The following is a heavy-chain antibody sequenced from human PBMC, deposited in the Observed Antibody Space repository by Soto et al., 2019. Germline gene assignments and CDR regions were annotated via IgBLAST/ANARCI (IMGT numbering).Heavy chain of an antibody. Sequence: ASVKVSCKASGGTFSSYAISWVRQAPGQGLEWMGGIIPIFGTANYAQKFQGRVTITADESTSTAYMELSSLRSEDTAVYYCALADILVVPAATATRYSGMDVWGQGTTVTVSS. J-gene: IGHJ6*02. CDR2: IIPIFGTA. CDR3: ALADILVVPAATATRYSGMDV. CDR1: GGTFSSYA. D-gene: IGHD2-2*01. V-gene: IGHV1-69*13.